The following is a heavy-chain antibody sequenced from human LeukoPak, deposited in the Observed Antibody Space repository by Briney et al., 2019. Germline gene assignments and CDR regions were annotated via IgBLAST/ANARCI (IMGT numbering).Heavy chain of an antibody. CDR3: AKEGRLQSSHY. V-gene: IGHV3-64*01. CDR1: GFTFSSYS. D-gene: IGHD5-24*01. CDR2: ISSNGGTT. J-gene: IGHJ4*02. Sequence: GGSLRLSCAASGFTFSSYSMHWVRQAPGKELEYVSSISSNGGTTYYVNSVKGRFIISRDNSKNTLYLQMASLRGEDMGVYYCAKEGRLQSSHYWGQGTLVTVSS.